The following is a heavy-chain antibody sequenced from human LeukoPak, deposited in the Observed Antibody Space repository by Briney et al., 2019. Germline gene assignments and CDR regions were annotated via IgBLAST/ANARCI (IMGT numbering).Heavy chain of an antibody. CDR3: ARDLAYSRLDY. J-gene: IGHJ4*02. CDR2: INPDGNKK. CDR1: GLTISSSW. Sequence: TGGSLRLSCAVSGLTISSSWMDWVRQAPGKGLEWVASINPDGNKKYSADSVKGRFTISRDNAENSLYLQMNSLRVEDTAFYYCARDLAYSRLDYWGQGMLVTVSS. V-gene: IGHV3-7*01. D-gene: IGHD5-18*01.